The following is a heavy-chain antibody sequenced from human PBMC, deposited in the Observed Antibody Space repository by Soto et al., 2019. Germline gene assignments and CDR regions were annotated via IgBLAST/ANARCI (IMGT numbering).Heavy chain of an antibody. Sequence: PGGSLRLSCAASGFTFSNAWMNWVRQAPGKGLEWVGRIKSKTDGGTTDYAAPVKGRFTISRDDSKNTLYLQMNSLKTEDTAVYYCTTGSPTGPRYYYYYYGMDVWGQGTTVTVSS. CDR2: IKSKTDGGTT. J-gene: IGHJ6*02. V-gene: IGHV3-15*07. CDR3: TTGSPTGPRYYYYYYGMDV. CDR1: GFTFSNAW. D-gene: IGHD4-17*01.